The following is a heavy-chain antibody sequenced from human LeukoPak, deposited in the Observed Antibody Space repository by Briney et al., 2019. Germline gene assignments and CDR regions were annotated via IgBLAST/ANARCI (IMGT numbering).Heavy chain of an antibody. CDR1: GFTFRSHA. D-gene: IGHD1-1*01. CDR3: GRVPGPFDI. Sequence: GGSLRLSCVGSGFTFRSHAMSWVRQAPEKGLEFVSDIYENGGTTCYADSVKGRFSISRDNSKNTLYLQMESLRAEDTAVYYCGRVPGPFDIWGQGTMVTVSS. CDR2: IYENGGTT. J-gene: IGHJ3*02. V-gene: IGHV3-23*01.